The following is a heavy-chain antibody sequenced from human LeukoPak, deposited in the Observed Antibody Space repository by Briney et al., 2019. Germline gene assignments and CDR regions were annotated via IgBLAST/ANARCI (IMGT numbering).Heavy chain of an antibody. Sequence: SETLTLTCTVSGGSISSYYWSWIRQPPGKGLEWIGYIYYSGSTNYNPSLKSRVTISVDTSKNRFSLKLSSVTAADTAVYYCARNSRRYSSSWPVDYWGQGTLVTVSS. D-gene: IGHD6-13*01. CDR1: GGSISSYY. V-gene: IGHV4-59*08. CDR3: ARNSRRYSSSWPVDY. CDR2: IYYSGST. J-gene: IGHJ4*02.